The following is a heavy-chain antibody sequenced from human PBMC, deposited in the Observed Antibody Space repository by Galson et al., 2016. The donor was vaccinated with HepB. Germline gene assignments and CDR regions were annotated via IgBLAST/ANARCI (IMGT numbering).Heavy chain of an antibody. J-gene: IGHJ5*02. Sequence: SETLSLTCTVSGASINGSTWWTWVRQAPGRGLEWIGEIYHTGTTNNNPFLSSRFTLSIDKSRNQFSLNPTSATAADTAVYYCAGAAVVPGARMVFDPWGQGTLVTVSA. CDR1: GASINGSTW. CDR2: IYHTGTT. CDR3: AGAAVVPGARMVFDP. D-gene: IGHD2-2*01. V-gene: IGHV4-4*02.